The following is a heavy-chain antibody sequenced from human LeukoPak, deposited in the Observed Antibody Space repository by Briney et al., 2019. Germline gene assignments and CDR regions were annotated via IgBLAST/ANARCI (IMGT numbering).Heavy chain of an antibody. J-gene: IGHJ6*03. V-gene: IGHV4-59*01. Sequence: SETLSLTCAIYSESFSGYFWSWIRQSPGKGLEWIGYIYYSGSTNYNSSLKSRVTISVDTSKNQFSLKLRSVTAADTAVYYCARGRLEQQLFPRGKNYYYYMDVWGKGTTVTVSS. CDR1: SESFSGYF. CDR3: ARGRLEQQLFPRGKNYYYYMDV. D-gene: IGHD6-13*01. CDR2: IYYSGST.